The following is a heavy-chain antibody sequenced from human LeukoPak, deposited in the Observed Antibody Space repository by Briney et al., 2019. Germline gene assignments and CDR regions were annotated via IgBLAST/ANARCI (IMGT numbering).Heavy chain of an antibody. V-gene: IGHV4-59*08. Sequence: SETLSLTCTVSGVSVSSYYWSWIRQPPGKGLAWIGYIYYSGSTKYNPSLKSRVTISVDTSKNHFSLKLTSVTAADTAVYYCARRGSSGWYADFDYWGHGTLVTVSS. CDR1: GVSVSSYY. J-gene: IGHJ4*01. CDR3: ARRGSSGWYADFDY. CDR2: IYYSGST. D-gene: IGHD6-19*01.